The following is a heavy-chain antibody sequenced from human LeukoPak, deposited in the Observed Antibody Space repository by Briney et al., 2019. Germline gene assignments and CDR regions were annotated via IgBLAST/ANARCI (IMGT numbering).Heavy chain of an antibody. CDR3: AKDLGYSSGYYLGGFDY. CDR2: ISGSGGST. D-gene: IGHD3-22*01. Sequence: GGSLRLSCAASGFTFSSYTMSWVRQAPGKGLEWVSAISGSGGSTYYADSVKGRFTISRDNSKNTLYLQMNGLRAEDTAVYYCAKDLGYSSGYYLGGFDYWGQGTLVTVSS. CDR1: GFTFSSYT. J-gene: IGHJ4*02. V-gene: IGHV3-23*01.